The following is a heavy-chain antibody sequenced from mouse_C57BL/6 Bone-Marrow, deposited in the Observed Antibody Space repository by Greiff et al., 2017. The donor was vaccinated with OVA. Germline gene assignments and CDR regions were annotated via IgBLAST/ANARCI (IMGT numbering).Heavy chain of an antibody. CDR1: GYSITSGYD. CDR3: ARDGYYHFDY. CDR2: ISYSGST. J-gene: IGHJ2*01. Sequence: EVKLVESGPGMVKPSQSLSLTCTVTGYSITSGYDWHWIRHFPGNKLEWMGYISYSGSTNYNPSLKSRISITHDTSKNHFFLKLNSVTTEDTATYYCARDGYYHFDYWGQGTALTVSS. V-gene: IGHV3-1*01. D-gene: IGHD2-3*01.